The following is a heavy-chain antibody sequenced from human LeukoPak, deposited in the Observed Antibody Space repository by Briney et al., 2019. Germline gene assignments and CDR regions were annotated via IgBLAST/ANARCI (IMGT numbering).Heavy chain of an antibody. CDR2: ISAYNGNT. CDR3: ARVPPMITFGGVIVRENGPNWFDP. D-gene: IGHD3-16*02. Sequence: ASVKVSCKASGYTFTSYGISWVRQAPGQGLEWMGWISAYNGNTNYAQKLQGRVTMTTDTSTSTAYMELRSLRSDDTAVYYCARVPPMITFGGVIVRENGPNWFDPWDQGTLVTVSS. J-gene: IGHJ5*02. V-gene: IGHV1-18*01. CDR1: GYTFTSYG.